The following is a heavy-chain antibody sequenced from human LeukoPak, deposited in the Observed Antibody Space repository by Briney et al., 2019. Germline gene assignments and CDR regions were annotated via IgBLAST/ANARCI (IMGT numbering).Heavy chain of an antibody. CDR3: ARDYYDSQGWFDP. D-gene: IGHD3-22*01. CDR2: IYSGGST. J-gene: IGHJ5*02. CDR1: AFTVSSNY. V-gene: IGHV3-66*01. Sequence: GGSLRLSCAASAFTVSSNYMSWVRQAPGKGLEGVSVIYSGGSTYYADSVKGRFTISRDNSKNTLYLQMNSLRAEDTAVYYCARDYYDSQGWFDPWGQGTLVTVSS.